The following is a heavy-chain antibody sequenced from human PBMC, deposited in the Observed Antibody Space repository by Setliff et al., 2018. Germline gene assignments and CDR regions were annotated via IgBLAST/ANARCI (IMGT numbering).Heavy chain of an antibody. CDR2: INPIFGTA. V-gene: IGHV1-69*05. CDR3: AREGVDTRSSTDYRYYMDV. Sequence: GASVKVSCKTSGGTFSTFGIHWVRQAPGQGLVWMGGINPIFGTAHYAQKFQGRVTITRDTSASTVYMELSSLRYEDTAVYYCAREGVDTRSSTDYRYYMDVWGKGTTVTVSS. J-gene: IGHJ6*03. CDR1: GGTFSTFG. D-gene: IGHD5-18*01.